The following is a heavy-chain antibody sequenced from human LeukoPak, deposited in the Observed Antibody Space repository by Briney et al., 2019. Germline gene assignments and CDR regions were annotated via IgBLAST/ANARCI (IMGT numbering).Heavy chain of an antibody. CDR3: ARGRYYDILTGQATNWFDP. CDR2: MNPNSGNT. CDR1: GYTFTNYD. D-gene: IGHD3-9*01. J-gene: IGHJ5*02. V-gene: IGHV1-8*02. Sequence: ASVKVSCKTSGYTFTNYDINWVRQATGQGLEWMGWMNPNSGNTGYAQKFQGRVTMTRNTSISTAYMELSSLRSEDTAVYYCARGRYYDILTGQATNWFDPWGQGTLVTVSS.